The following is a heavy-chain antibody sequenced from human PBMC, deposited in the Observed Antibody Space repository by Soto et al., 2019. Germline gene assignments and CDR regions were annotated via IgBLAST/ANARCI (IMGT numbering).Heavy chain of an antibody. J-gene: IGHJ4*02. CDR3: AATGYTYGYHFDH. CDR1: GYTFTSYW. CDR2: IDPSDSST. D-gene: IGHD5-18*01. V-gene: IGHV5-10-1*01. Sequence: PGESLKISCNASGYTFTSYWITWVRQMPGRGLEWMGRIDPSDSSTNYSPSFQGHVTISTDKSITTAHLQWSSLKVSDTAMYYCAATGYTYGYHFDHWGQGTQVTVYS.